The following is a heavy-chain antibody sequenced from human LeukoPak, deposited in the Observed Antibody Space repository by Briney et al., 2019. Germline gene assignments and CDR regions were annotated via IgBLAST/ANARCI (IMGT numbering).Heavy chain of an antibody. J-gene: IGHJ3*02. CDR2: IWYDGSNK. Sequence: PGRSLRLSCAASGFTFSSYGMHWVRQAPGKGLEWVAVIWYDGSNKYYADSVKGRFTISRDNSKNTLYLQMNSLRAEDTAVYYCARVSAASGGSCYPCAFDIWGQGTMVTVSS. V-gene: IGHV3-33*01. D-gene: IGHD2-15*01. CDR3: ARVSAASGGSCYPCAFDI. CDR1: GFTFSSYG.